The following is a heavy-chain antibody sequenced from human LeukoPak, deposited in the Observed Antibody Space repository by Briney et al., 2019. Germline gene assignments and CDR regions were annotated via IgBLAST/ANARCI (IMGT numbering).Heavy chain of an antibody. CDR1: GFTFRSFG. Sequence: PGGSLRLSCAASGFTFRSFGMNWVRQVPGKGLEWVSSISSSATYISYADSVKGRFTISRDNAQNSLYLQMNSLRADDTAVYYCAREPGGGQWLPGYWGQGTLVTVSS. V-gene: IGHV3-21*01. J-gene: IGHJ4*02. D-gene: IGHD6-19*01. CDR3: AREPGGGQWLPGY. CDR2: ISSSATYI.